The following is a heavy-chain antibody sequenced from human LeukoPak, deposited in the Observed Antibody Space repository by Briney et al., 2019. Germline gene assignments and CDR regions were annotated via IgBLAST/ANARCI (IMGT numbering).Heavy chain of an antibody. J-gene: IGHJ6*02. Sequence: PGGSLRLSCAASGFTFDDYAMHWVRHAPGKGLEWVSGISWNSGSIGYADSVKGRFTISRDNAKNSLYLQMNSLRAEDTALYYCAKDSSSSPYGMDVWGQGTTVTVSS. CDR3: AKDSSSSPYGMDV. CDR1: GFTFDDYA. V-gene: IGHV3-9*01. D-gene: IGHD6-13*01. CDR2: ISWNSGSI.